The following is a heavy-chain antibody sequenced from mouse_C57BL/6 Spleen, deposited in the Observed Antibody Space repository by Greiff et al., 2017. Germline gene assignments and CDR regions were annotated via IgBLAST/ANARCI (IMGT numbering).Heavy chain of an antibody. Sequence: EVQLQQSGPVLVKPGASVKMSCKASGYTFTDYYMNWVKQSHGKSLEWIGVINPYNGGTSYNQKFKGKATLTVDKSSSTAYMELNSLTSEDSAVYYCARERVYYYGSSYVEIDYWGQGTTLTVSS. J-gene: IGHJ2*01. CDR2: INPYNGGT. CDR3: ARERVYYYGSSYVEIDY. V-gene: IGHV1-19*01. CDR1: GYTFTDYY. D-gene: IGHD1-1*01.